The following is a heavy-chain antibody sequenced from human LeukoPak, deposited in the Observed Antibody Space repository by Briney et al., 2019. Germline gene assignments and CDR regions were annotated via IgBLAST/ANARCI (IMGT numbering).Heavy chain of an antibody. CDR1: GGSISGYY. CDR2: IYSSGST. V-gene: IGHV4-59*01. D-gene: IGHD1-26*01. J-gene: IGHJ6*03. Sequence: SETLSLTCTVSGGSISGYYWSWLRQPPGKGLEWIAYIYSSGSTYYNPSLKSRVTISVDTSKNQFFLKLSSVTAADTALYYCARGGGGSYLFYYYYMDVWGKGTTVTISS. CDR3: ARGGGGSYLFYYYYMDV.